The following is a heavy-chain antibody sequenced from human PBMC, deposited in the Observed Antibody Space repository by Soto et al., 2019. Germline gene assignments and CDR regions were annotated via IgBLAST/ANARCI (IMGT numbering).Heavy chain of an antibody. CDR2: ISYSGST. CDR3: ARGTSWQLPFDY. Sequence: QVQLQESGPGLVKPSETLSLTCTVSSDSISSYYWSWIRQPPGKRLAWIGYISYSGSTDYNPSLKSRVTISGDTSKNQFSLKVSSVTAADTAVYYCARGTSWQLPFDYWGQGTRVTVSS. J-gene: IGHJ4*02. CDR1: SDSISSYY. V-gene: IGHV4-59*01. D-gene: IGHD6-13*01.